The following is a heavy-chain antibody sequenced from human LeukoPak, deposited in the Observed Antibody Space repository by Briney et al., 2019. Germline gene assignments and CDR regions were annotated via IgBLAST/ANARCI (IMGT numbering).Heavy chain of an antibody. D-gene: IGHD6-25*01. CDR3: AKDQQRTVPTRGAFDI. V-gene: IGHV3-23*01. CDR2: ISGSGGST. CDR1: GFTFSSYA. J-gene: IGHJ3*02. Sequence: PGGSLTLSCAASGFTFSSYAMSWVRQAPGKGLEWVSAISGSGGSTYYADSVRGRFTISRDNSKNTLYLQMNSLRAEDTAIYYCAKDQQRTVPTRGAFDIWGQGTMVTVSS.